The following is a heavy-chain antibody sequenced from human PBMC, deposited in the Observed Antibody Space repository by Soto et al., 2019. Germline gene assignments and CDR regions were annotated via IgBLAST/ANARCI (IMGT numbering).Heavy chain of an antibody. V-gene: IGHV3-21*01. D-gene: IGHD7-27*01. Sequence: PGESLKISCAASGFTFSSYSMNWVRQAPGKGLEWVSSISSSSSYIYYADSVKGRFTISRDNAKNSLYLQMNSLRAEDTAVYYCARWGLYGMDVWGQGTTVTVSS. J-gene: IGHJ6*02. CDR2: ISSSSSYI. CDR1: GFTFSSYS. CDR3: ARWGLYGMDV.